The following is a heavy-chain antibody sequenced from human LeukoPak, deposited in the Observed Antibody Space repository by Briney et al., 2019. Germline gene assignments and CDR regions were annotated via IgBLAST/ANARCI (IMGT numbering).Heavy chain of an antibody. Sequence: PSEALSLTRAVYGGSFSGYYWSWIRQPPGKGLEWIGEINHSGSTNYNPSLKSRVTISVDTSKNQFSLKLSSVTAADTAVYYCARGPPARGRFAPGAGKERTIDNMVRGVIYYWGQGTLVTVSS. CDR2: INHSGST. V-gene: IGHV4-34*01. CDR3: ARGPPARGRFAPGAGKERTIDNMVRGVIYY. D-gene: IGHD3-10*01. CDR1: GGSFSGYY. J-gene: IGHJ4*02.